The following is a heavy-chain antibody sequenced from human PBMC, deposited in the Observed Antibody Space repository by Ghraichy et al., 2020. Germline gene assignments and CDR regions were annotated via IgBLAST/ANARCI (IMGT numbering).Heavy chain of an antibody. V-gene: IGHV4-59*12. Sequence: ESLNISCTVSGGSLRPYYWSWIRQPPGKGLEWIGYIYYSGNTDYNPSLKSRVTISADTSKNQVSLNLNSVTAADTAVYYCARFTPGIIESHDYWGQGTQVTVSS. J-gene: IGHJ4*02. CDR1: GGSLRPYY. CDR3: ARFTPGIIESHDY. D-gene: IGHD6-13*01. CDR2: IYYSGNT.